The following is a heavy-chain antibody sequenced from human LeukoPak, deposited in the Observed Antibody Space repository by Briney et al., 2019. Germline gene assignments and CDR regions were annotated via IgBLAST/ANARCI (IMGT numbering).Heavy chain of an antibody. CDR1: GGSISSSSYY. Sequence: PSETLSLTCTVSGGSISSSSYYWGWIRQPPGKGLEWIGSIYYSGSTYYNPSLKSRVTISVDTSKNQFSLKLSSVTAADTAVYYCAKDHYYGSGWFYGAFDIWGQGTMVTVSS. CDR2: IYYSGST. V-gene: IGHV4-39*07. D-gene: IGHD3-10*01. J-gene: IGHJ3*02. CDR3: AKDHYYGSGWFYGAFDI.